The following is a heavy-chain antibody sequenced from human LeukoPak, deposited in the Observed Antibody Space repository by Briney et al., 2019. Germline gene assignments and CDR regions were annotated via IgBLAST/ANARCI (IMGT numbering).Heavy chain of an antibody. J-gene: IGHJ5*02. V-gene: IGHV4-39*07. CDR3: ARMAGGYSSSWDWFDP. CDR2: IYYSGST. D-gene: IGHD6-13*01. CDR1: GGSISSSSYY. Sequence: SETLSLTCTVSGGSISSSSYYWGWIRQPPGKGLEWIGSIYYSGSTYYNPSLKSRVTMSVDTSKNQFSLKLSSVTAADTAVYYCARMAGGYSSSWDWFDPWGQGTLVTVSS.